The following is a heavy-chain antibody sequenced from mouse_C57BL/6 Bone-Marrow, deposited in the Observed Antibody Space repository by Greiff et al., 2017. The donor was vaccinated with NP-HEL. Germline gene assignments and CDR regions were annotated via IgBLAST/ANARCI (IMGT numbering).Heavy chain of an antibody. CDR1: GYTFTDYN. J-gene: IGHJ4*01. V-gene: IGHV1-22*01. CDR2: INPNNGGT. Sequence: VQLQQSGPELVKPGASVKMSCKASGYTFTDYNMHWVKQSHGKSLEWIGYINPNNGGTSYNQKFKGKATLTVNKSSSTAYMELRSLTSEDSAVYYWARRGGYDGYAMDYWGQGTSVTVSS. CDR3: ARRGGYDGYAMDY. D-gene: IGHD2-2*01.